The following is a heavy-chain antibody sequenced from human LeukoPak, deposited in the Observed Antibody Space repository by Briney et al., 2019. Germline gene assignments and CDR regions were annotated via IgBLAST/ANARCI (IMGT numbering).Heavy chain of an antibody. J-gene: IGHJ4*02. Sequence: SETLSLTCTVSGGSISSYYWSWIRQPPGKGLEWIGYIYYSGSTNYNPSLKSRVTISVDTSKNQFSLKLSSVTAADTAVYYCARGFDSSGWYGYWGQGTLVTVSS. D-gene: IGHD6-19*01. CDR3: ARGFDSSGWYGY. CDR2: IYYSGST. CDR1: GGSISSYY. V-gene: IGHV4-59*01.